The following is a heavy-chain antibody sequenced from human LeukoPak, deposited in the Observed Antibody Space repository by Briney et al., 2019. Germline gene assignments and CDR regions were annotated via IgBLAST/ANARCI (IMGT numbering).Heavy chain of an antibody. CDR1: GGSINNYY. V-gene: IGHV4-59*12. J-gene: IGHJ4*02. CDR3: ARGYGDYDY. D-gene: IGHD4-17*01. CDR2: IYYSGST. Sequence: SETLSLTCTVSGGSINNYYWSWIRQPPGKGLEWMGYIYYSGSTNYNPSLKKRVTISVDTSKNQFSLKLSSVTAADTAVYYCARGYGDYDYWGQGTLVTVSS.